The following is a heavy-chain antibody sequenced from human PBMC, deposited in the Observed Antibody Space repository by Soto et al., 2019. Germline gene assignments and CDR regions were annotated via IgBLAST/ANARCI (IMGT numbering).Heavy chain of an antibody. CDR1: GGSFSGYY. V-gene: IGHV4-34*01. J-gene: IGHJ6*02. CDR2: INHSGST. D-gene: IGHD3-3*01. CDR3: ARVSGEARFLEWLLYYHYGMDV. Sequence: PSETLSITCAVYGGSFSGYYWSWIRQPPGKGLEWIGEINHSGSTNYNLSLKSRVTISVDTSKNQFSLKLSSVTAADTAVYYCARVSGEARFLEWLLYYHYGMDVWGQGTTVTVSS.